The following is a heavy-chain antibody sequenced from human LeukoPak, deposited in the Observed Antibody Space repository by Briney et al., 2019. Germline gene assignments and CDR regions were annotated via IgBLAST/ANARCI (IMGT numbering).Heavy chain of an antibody. J-gene: IGHJ5*02. CDR3: ARDGYYYDSSGYLNWFDP. CDR1: GYTFTSYY. Sequence: VSVKVSCKASGYTFTSYYMHWVRQAPGQGLEWMGIINPSGGSTSYAQKFQGRVTMTRDMSTSTVYMELSSLRSEGMAVYYCARDGYYYDSSGYLNWFDPWGQGTLVTVSS. CDR2: INPSGGST. V-gene: IGHV1-46*01. D-gene: IGHD3-22*01.